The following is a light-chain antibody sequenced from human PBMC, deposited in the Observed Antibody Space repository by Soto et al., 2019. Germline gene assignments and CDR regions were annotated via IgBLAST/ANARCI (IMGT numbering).Light chain of an antibody. CDR2: GTS. Sequence: EILFTQSPGTLSLSPGERATLSCRASQSVGSTFLAWYQQKPGQAPRLLIYGTSSRATGIPARFSGSGSETDFTLTITSLEPEDFAVYYCQQRNNWPPITFGQGTRLEIK. CDR1: QSVGSTF. CDR3: QQRNNWPPIT. J-gene: IGKJ5*01. V-gene: IGKV3-11*01.